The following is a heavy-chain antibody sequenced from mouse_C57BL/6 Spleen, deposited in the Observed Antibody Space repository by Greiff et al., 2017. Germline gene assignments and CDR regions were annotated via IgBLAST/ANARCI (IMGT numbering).Heavy chain of an antibody. V-gene: IGHV1-53*01. J-gene: IGHJ2*01. CDR1: GYTFTSYW. Sequence: QVQLQQSGTELVKPGASVKLSCKASGYTFTSYWMHWVKQRPGQGLEWIGNINPSNGDTNYNEKFKSKATLTVDKSSSTAYMQLSSLTSEDSAVYYCALCYGSSHYFDYWGQGTTLTVSS. CDR3: ALCYGSSHYFDY. D-gene: IGHD1-1*01. CDR2: INPSNGDT.